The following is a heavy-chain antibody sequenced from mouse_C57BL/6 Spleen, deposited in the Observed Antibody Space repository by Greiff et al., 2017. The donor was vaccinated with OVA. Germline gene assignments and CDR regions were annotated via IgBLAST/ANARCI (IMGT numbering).Heavy chain of an antibody. V-gene: IGHV14-2*01. Sequence: EVQLQQSGAELVKPGASVKLSCTASGFNIKDYYMHWVKQRTEQGLEWIGRIDPEDGDTKYTPKFQGKANITADTSSNTAYLQLSSLTSEDSAVYCWAWAWDGEFDYWGQGATLTVSS. D-gene: IGHD4-1*01. J-gene: IGHJ2*01. CDR1: GFNIKDYY. CDR2: IDPEDGDT. CDR3: AWAWDGEFDY.